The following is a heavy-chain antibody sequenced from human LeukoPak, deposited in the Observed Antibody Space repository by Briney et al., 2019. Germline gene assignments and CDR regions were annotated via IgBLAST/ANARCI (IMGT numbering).Heavy chain of an antibody. V-gene: IGHV3-7*01. D-gene: IGHD5-24*01. CDR3: ARERDGRFFDY. J-gene: IGHJ4*02. CDR1: ELTFRSYW. Sequence: GGPPRLSCPFSELTFRSYWMSWVRQAPGKGREGVANINQDGSEKYFVDSVKGRFTISRDNAKNSLHLQMNTLRAEDTAVYYCARERDGRFFDYWGQGTLVTVSS. CDR2: INQDGSEK.